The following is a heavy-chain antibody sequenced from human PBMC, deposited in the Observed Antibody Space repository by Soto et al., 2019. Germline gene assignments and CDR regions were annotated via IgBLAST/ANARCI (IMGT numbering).Heavy chain of an antibody. CDR2: INHSGST. D-gene: IGHD1-26*01. V-gene: IGHV4-34*01. J-gene: IGHJ4*02. CDR3: ARVRYSGSYFDY. Sequence: QVQLQQWGAGLLKPSETLSLTCAVYGGSFSGYYWSWIRQPPGKGLEWIGEINHSGSTNYNPSLKSRVTISVDTYKNQFSLKLSSVTAADTAVYYCARVRYSGSYFDYWGQGTLVTVSS. CDR1: GGSFSGYY.